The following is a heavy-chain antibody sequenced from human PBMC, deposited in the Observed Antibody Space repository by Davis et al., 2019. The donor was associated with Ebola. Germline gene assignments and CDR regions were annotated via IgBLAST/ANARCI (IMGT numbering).Heavy chain of an antibody. Sequence: PGGSLRLSCAASGFTFSSYAMSWVRQAPGKGLEWVSAISGSGGSTYYADSVKGRFTISRDNSKNTLYLQMNSLRAEDTAVYYCAKDLRGYCSGGSCYPWFDPWGQGTLVTVSS. CDR1: GFTFSSYA. CDR2: ISGSGGST. CDR3: AKDLRGYCSGGSCYPWFDP. J-gene: IGHJ5*02. V-gene: IGHV3-23*01. D-gene: IGHD2-15*01.